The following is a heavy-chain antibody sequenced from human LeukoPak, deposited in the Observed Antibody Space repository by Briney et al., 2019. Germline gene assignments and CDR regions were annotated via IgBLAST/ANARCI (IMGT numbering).Heavy chain of an antibody. D-gene: IGHD1-26*01. CDR3: ATDRGSYYFIDY. CDR1: GYTLTELS. V-gene: IGHV1-24*01. CDR2: FDPEDGGT. Sequence: ASVKVSCKVSGYTLTELSMHWVRQAPGKGLEWMGGFDPEDGGTIYAQKFQGRVTMTEDTSTDTAYMELSSLRSEDTAVYYCATDRGSYYFIDYWGQGTLVTVSS. J-gene: IGHJ4*02.